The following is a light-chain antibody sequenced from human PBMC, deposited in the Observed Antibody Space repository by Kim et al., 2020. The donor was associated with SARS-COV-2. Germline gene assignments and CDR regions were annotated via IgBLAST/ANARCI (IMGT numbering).Light chain of an antibody. Sequence: DIQMTQSPSTLSASVGDRVTITCRASQTISSWLAWYQQKPGKPPKLLIYKASSLESGVPSRFSGSGSGTEFTLTISSLQPDDFATYYCQQYDIYWTFGQGTKVDIK. J-gene: IGKJ1*01. CDR2: KAS. CDR1: QTISSW. CDR3: QQYDIYWT. V-gene: IGKV1-5*03.